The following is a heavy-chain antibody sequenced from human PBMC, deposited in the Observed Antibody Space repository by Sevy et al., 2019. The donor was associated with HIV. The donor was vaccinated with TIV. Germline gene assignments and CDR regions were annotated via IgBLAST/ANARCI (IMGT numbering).Heavy chain of an antibody. CDR2: ISHDDRYK. CDR1: GFTFSNYD. CDR3: ARLVCWGGECYYPDS. Sequence: GGSLRLSCAASGFTFSNYDMHWVRQAPGKGLDWVAVISHDDRYKNYAESVKVRFTISRDNLKNPLFLQMDSLRPEDTAVYFCARLVCWGGECYYPDSWGQGALGTVSS. V-gene: IGHV3-30*04. D-gene: IGHD2-21*01. J-gene: IGHJ4*02.